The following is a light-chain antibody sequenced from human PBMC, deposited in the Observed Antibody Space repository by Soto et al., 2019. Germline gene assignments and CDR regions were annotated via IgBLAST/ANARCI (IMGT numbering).Light chain of an antibody. CDR3: QQYYSSPLT. Sequence: EIVLTQSPGTLSLSPGERATLSCRASQSVSSSYLAWYQQNPGQAPRLLIYGAPSRATGIPDRFSGSGSGTDFTLTISRLEPEDFAVYFCQQYYSSPLTFGQWAKVDIK. CDR2: GAP. V-gene: IGKV3-20*01. J-gene: IGKJ1*01. CDR1: QSVSSSY.